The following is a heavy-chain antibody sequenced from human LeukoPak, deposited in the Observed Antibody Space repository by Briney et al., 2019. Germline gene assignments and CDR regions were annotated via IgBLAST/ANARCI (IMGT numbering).Heavy chain of an antibody. CDR1: GFTFSSYA. J-gene: IGHJ4*02. Sequence: PGGSLRLSCAASGFTFSSYAMHWVRQAPGKGLEWVAVISYDGSDGSNRYYADSVKGRFTISRDNSKNTLYLQMNSLRAEDTAVYYCAKDVSRILTGARDYFDSWGQGTLVTVSS. V-gene: IGHV3-30*04. D-gene: IGHD3-9*01. CDR3: AKDVSRILTGARDYFDS. CDR2: ISYDGSDGSNR.